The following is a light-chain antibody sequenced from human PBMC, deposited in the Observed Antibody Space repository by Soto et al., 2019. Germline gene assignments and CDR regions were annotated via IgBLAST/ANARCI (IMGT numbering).Light chain of an antibody. Sequence: ETVMTQSPATLSVSPGERATLSCRASQSVSSNLAWYQQNPGQAPRLLIYGASTRATGIPARFSGSGSGTEFTLTISSLQSEDFAVYYCHQYNNWPQTFGHGTKVDI. CDR3: HQYNNWPQT. V-gene: IGKV3-15*01. CDR2: GAS. J-gene: IGKJ1*01. CDR1: QSVSSN.